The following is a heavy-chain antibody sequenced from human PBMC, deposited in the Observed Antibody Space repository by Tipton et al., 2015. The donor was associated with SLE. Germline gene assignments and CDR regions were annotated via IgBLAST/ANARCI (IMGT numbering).Heavy chain of an antibody. CDR1: GFTFSSYS. CDR3: ARGGGIAAAGTVGDY. Sequence: SLRLSCAASGFTFSSYSMNWVRQAPGKGLEWVSSISSSSSYIYYADSVKGRFTISRDNAKNSLYLQMNSLRAEDTAVYYCARGGGIAAAGTVGDYWGQGTLVTVSS. J-gene: IGHJ4*02. V-gene: IGHV3-21*01. CDR2: ISSSSSYI. D-gene: IGHD6-13*01.